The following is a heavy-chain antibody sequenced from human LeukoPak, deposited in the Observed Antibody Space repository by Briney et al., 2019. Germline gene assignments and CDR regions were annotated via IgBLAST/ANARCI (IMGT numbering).Heavy chain of an antibody. CDR3: ASPRGQLWPKAFDI. CDR2: ISSSSSTI. CDR1: GFTFSSYS. J-gene: IGHJ3*02. Sequence: PGGSLRLSCAASGFTFSSYSMNWVRQAPGKGLEWVSYISSSSSTIYYADSVKGRFTISRDNAKNSLYLQMNSLRAEDTAVYYCASPRGQLWPKAFDIWGQGTMVTVSS. D-gene: IGHD5-18*01. V-gene: IGHV3-48*04.